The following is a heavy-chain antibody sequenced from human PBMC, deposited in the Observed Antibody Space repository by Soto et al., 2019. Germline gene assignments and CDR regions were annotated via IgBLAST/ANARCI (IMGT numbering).Heavy chain of an antibody. CDR3: ARQTTVAGHAFDI. D-gene: IGHD6-19*01. Sequence: PSQTLSLTCGISGDSVSSNGATWSWIRQSPSRGLEWLGRTYYRSSWYSDYAVSVKSRITINADTSKNQFSLQLNSVTPEDTAVYYCARQTTVAGHAFDIWGPGTMVTVS. CDR1: GDSVSSNGAT. J-gene: IGHJ3*02. V-gene: IGHV6-1*01. CDR2: TYYRSSWYS.